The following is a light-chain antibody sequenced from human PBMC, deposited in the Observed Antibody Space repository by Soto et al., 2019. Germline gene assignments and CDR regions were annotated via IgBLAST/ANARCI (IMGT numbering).Light chain of an antibody. CDR2: EVS. CDR1: NSDVGSYNL. Sequence: QSALTQPASVSGSPGQSITISCTGTNSDVGSYNLVSWYQQHPGKAPKLIIDEVSKRPSGVSNRFSGSKSGYTASLTISGLQAEDEADYYCCSYAALGVLFGGGTKVTVL. CDR3: CSYAALGVL. V-gene: IGLV2-23*02. J-gene: IGLJ2*01.